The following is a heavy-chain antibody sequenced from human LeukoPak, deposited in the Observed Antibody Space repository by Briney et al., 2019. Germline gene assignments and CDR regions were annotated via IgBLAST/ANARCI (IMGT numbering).Heavy chain of an antibody. CDR1: GFTFSSYG. J-gene: IGHJ4*02. CDR2: ISYDGSNK. D-gene: IGHD5-18*01. V-gene: IGHV3-30*03. CDR3: ASGYPAYFDY. Sequence: GGSLRLSCAASGFTFSSYGMHWVRQAPGEGLEWVAVISYDGSNKYYADSVKGRFTISRDNSKNTLYLQMNSLRAEDTAVYYCASGYPAYFDYWGQGTLVTVSS.